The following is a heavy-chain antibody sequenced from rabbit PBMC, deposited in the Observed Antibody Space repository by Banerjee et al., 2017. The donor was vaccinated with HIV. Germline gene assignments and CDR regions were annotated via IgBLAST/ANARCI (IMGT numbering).Heavy chain of an antibody. D-gene: IGHD8-1*01. CDR2: INAADDSKI. CDR1: GFSFSSSYW. CDR3: ARDLGGSSDL. J-gene: IGHJ4*01. Sequence: QSLEESGGDLVKPGASLTLTCTASGFSFSSSYWICWVRQAPVTGLEWTACINAADDSKICYASWAKGRFTISKSSPTTVTLQMTSLTAADTATYFCARDLGGSSDLWGPGTLVTVS. V-gene: IGHV1S40*01.